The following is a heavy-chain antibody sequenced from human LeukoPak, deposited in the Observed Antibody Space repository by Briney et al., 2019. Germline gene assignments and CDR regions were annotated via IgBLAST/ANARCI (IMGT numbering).Heavy chain of an antibody. V-gene: IGHV4-39*01. CDR3: ARWKGPRRVVPAAMGYFDL. Sequence: SETLSLTCTVSGGSISSSSYYWGWIRQPPGKGLEWIGSIYYSGSTYYNPSLKSRVTISVDTSKNQFSLKLSSVTAADTAVYYCARWKGPRRVVPAAMGYFDLWGRGTLVTVSS. D-gene: IGHD2-2*01. J-gene: IGHJ2*01. CDR2: IYYSGST. CDR1: GGSISSSSYY.